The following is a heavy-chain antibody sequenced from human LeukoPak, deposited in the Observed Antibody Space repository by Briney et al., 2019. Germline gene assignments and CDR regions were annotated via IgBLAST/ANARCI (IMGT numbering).Heavy chain of an antibody. CDR2: IRDSGIT. J-gene: IGHJ4*02. D-gene: IGHD6-19*01. Sequence: SETLSLTCTVSGGSIGNYYWSWIRQSPGKGLEWIGYIRDSGITNYDPSLKSRVTISMDVSKSQFSLKVRSVTAADTAVYHCAREEGSSGYGYWGQGTLVTVSS. CDR3: AREEGSSGYGY. V-gene: IGHV4-59*01. CDR1: GGSIGNYY.